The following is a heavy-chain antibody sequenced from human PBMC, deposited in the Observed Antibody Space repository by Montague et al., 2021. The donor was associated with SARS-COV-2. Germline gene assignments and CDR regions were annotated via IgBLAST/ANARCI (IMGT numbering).Heavy chain of an antibody. CDR2: IYRNGDK. D-gene: IGHD3-10*01. CDR1: GFSLRSDAEG. J-gene: IGHJ4*02. Sequence: KPTQTLTLTCTFSGFSLRSDAEGVAWIRQSPGQALEWLAVIYRNGDKRYSPSLQRRLTITKDTSENQVVLTMTNMDPVDTATYYCAHRGMIRGLIFDYWGQGTLVTVSS. V-gene: IGHV2-5*01. CDR3: AHRGMIRGLIFDY.